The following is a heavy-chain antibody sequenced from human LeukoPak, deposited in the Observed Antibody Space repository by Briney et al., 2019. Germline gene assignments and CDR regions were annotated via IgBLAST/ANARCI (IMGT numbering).Heavy chain of an antibody. CDR2: ISSSSTYI. CDR1: GFTFSSYS. D-gene: IGHD3-10*01. V-gene: IGHV3-21*01. Sequence: GGSLRLSCAASGFTFSSYSMNWVRQAPGKGLEWVSFISSSSTYIYYADSVKGRFTISRDDAKNSLYLQMSSLRTDDTAVYYCARDRVVSGRFGEVASWGQGTLVTVSS. CDR3: ARDRVVSGRFGEVAS. J-gene: IGHJ5*01.